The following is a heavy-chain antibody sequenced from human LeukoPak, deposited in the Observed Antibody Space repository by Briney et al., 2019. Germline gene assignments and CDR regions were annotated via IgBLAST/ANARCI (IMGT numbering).Heavy chain of an antibody. CDR2: IRYDGSNK. D-gene: IGHD4-17*01. CDR1: AFTFSSYG. CDR3: ASPLHDYGDYGRAFDI. V-gene: IGHV3-30*02. J-gene: IGHJ3*02. Sequence: GRSLRLYCAASAFTFSSYGLHWVRQALGKGLEWVAFIRYDGSNKYYADSVKGRFTSCRDNSKNTLYLQMNSLRAEDTAVYYCASPLHDYGDYGRAFDIWGQGTMVTVSS.